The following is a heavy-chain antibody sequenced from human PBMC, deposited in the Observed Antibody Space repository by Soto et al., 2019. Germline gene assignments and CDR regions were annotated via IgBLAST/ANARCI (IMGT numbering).Heavy chain of an antibody. V-gene: IGHV1-2*04. Sequence: ASVKVSCKASGYTFTGYYMHWVRQAPGQGLEWMGWINPNSGGTNYAQKFQGWVTMTRDTSISTAYMELSRLRSDDTAVYYCARDLNYGFWFAGMDVWGQGTTVTVSS. CDR1: GYTFTGYY. J-gene: IGHJ6*02. CDR3: ARDLNYGFWFAGMDV. D-gene: IGHD3-3*01. CDR2: INPNSGGT.